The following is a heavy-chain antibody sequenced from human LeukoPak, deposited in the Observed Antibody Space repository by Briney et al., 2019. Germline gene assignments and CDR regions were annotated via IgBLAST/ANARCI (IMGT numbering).Heavy chain of an antibody. J-gene: IGHJ4*02. V-gene: IGHV3-30*18. D-gene: IGHD1-26*01. CDR1: GFTFSSYG. CDR2: ISYDGSNK. CDR3: AKGVGSYDPPFDY. Sequence: GGSLRLSCAASGFTFSSYGMHWVRQARGKGLEWVAVISYDGSNKYYADSVKGRFTISRDNSKNTLYLQMNSLRAEDTAVYYCAKGVGSYDPPFDYWGQGTLVTVSS.